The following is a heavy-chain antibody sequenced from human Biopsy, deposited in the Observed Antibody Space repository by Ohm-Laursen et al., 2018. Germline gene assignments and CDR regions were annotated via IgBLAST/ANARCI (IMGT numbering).Heavy chain of an antibody. CDR2: INHDGDEK. CDR3: ARAVGIAAAPIDY. J-gene: IGHJ4*02. D-gene: IGHD2-15*01. Sequence: SLRLSCSASGFTFSRYWMTWVRQAPGKGLEWVANINHDGDEKYFVDSVKGRFTISRDNSKNSLYLQMNSLRGEDTAVYYCARAVGIAAAPIDYWGQGTLVTVSS. V-gene: IGHV3-7*03. CDR1: GFTFSRYW.